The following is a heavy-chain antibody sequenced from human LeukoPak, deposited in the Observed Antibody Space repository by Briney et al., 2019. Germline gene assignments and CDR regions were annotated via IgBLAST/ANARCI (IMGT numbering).Heavy chain of an antibody. D-gene: IGHD2/OR15-2a*01. V-gene: IGHV4-34*01. CDR3: ARGNIGPYYFDY. J-gene: IGHJ4*02. Sequence: SETLSLTCAVYGGSFSGYYWSWIRQPPGKGLEWIEEINHSGSTNYNPSLKSRVTISVDTSKNQFSLKLSSVTAADTAVYYCARGNIGPYYFDYWGQGTLVTVSS. CDR1: GGSFSGYY. CDR2: INHSGST.